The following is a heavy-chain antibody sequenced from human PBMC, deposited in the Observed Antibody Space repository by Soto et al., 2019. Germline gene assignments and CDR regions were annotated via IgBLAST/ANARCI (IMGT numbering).Heavy chain of an antibody. CDR2: IKQDGSEK. V-gene: IGHV3-7*01. D-gene: IGHD3-10*01. CDR3: ARDTFKGSVSLNYYYYYGMDV. CDR1: GFTFSSYW. J-gene: IGHJ6*02. Sequence: EVQLVESGGGLVQPGGSLRLSCAASGFTFSSYWMSWVRQAPGKGLEWVANIKQDGSEKYYVDSVKGRFTISRDNAKNSLYLQMNSLRAEDTAVYYCARDTFKGSVSLNYYYYYGMDVWGQGTTVTVSS.